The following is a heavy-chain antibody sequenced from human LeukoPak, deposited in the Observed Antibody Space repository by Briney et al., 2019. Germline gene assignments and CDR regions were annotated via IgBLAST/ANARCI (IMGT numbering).Heavy chain of an antibody. CDR1: GFTLSSYS. D-gene: IGHD5-12*01. V-gene: IGHV3-21*01. CDR3: ARGDIVATLPRGWFDP. J-gene: IGHJ5*02. CDR2: ISSGGSYI. Sequence: GGSLRLSCTASGFTLSSYSMTWVRQAPGKGLEWVSSISSGGSYIYYADSVKGRFTISRDNAKNSLYLQMNSLRDEDTAVYYCARGDIVATLPRGWFDPWGQGTLVTVSS.